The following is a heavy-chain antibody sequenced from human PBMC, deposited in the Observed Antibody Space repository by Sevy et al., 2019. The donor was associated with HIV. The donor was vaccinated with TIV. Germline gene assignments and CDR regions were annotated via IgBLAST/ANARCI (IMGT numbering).Heavy chain of an antibody. V-gene: IGHV3-33*01. Sequence: GGSLRLSCAASGFTLSSYGMHWVRQAPGKGLEWVAVIRYDGSNKYYADSVKGRFTISRDNAKNSLYLQMNSLRAEDTAVYYCARCYYDSSGYDYYYYYYGMDVWGQGTTVTVSS. CDR2: IRYDGSNK. CDR3: ARCYYDSSGYDYYYYYYGMDV. J-gene: IGHJ6*02. D-gene: IGHD3-22*01. CDR1: GFTLSSYG.